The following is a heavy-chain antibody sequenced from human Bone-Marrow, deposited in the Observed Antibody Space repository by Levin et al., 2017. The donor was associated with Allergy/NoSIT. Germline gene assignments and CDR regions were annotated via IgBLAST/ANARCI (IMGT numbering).Heavy chain of an antibody. D-gene: IGHD3-16*01. V-gene: IGHV3-33*01. CDR2: IWYDGSNK. CDR3: ARACYPFGEKLGSDAFDI. Sequence: GGSLRLSCAASGFTFSSYGMHWVRQAPGKGLEWVAVIWYDGSNKYYADSVKGRFTISRDNSKNTLYLQMNSLRAEDTAVYYCARACYPFGEKLGSDAFDIWGQGTMVTVSS. CDR1: GFTFSSYG. J-gene: IGHJ3*02.